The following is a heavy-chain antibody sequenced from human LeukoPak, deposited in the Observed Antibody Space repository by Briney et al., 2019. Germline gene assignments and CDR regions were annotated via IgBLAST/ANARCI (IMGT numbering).Heavy chain of an antibody. V-gene: IGHV1-2*02. D-gene: IGHD1-26*01. CDR2: INPNSGGT. Sequence: ASVKVSRKASGYTFTGYYMHWVRQAPGQGLEWMGWINPNSGGTNYAQKFQGRVTMTRDTSISTAYMELSRLRSDDTAVYYCATGYSGSYGRFDYWGQGTLVTVSS. CDR3: ATGYSGSYGRFDY. CDR1: GYTFTGYY. J-gene: IGHJ4*02.